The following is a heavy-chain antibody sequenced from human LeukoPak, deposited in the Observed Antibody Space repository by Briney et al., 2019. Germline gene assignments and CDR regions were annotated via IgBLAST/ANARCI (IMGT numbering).Heavy chain of an antibody. D-gene: IGHD3-22*01. V-gene: IGHV4-4*09. Sequence: MSSETLSLTCTVPGVSISSYYWSWLRQPPGKGLEWIGYIYTSGSTNYNPSLKSRVTISVDTSKNQFSLKLSSVTAADTAVYYCARTVGHDSSGYYWLFGAFDIWGQGTMVTASS. J-gene: IGHJ3*02. CDR3: ARTVGHDSSGYYWLFGAFDI. CDR1: GVSISSYY. CDR2: IYTSGST.